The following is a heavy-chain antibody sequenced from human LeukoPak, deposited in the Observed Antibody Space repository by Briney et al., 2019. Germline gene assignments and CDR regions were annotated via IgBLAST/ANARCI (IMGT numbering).Heavy chain of an antibody. D-gene: IGHD2-2*01. J-gene: IGHJ4*02. CDR1: GGSISSYY. V-gene: IGHV4-59*01. CDR2: IYYSGST. Sequence: SETLSLTCTVSGGSISSYYWSWIRQPPGKGLEWIGYIYYSGSTNYNPSLKSRVTISVDTSKNQFSLKLSSVTAADTAVYYCARLAHQVPAAIDYWGQGTLVTVSS. CDR3: ARLAHQVPAAIDY.